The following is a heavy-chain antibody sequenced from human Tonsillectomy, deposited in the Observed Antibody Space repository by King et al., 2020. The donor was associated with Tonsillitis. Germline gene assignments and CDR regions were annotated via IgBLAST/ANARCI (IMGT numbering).Heavy chain of an antibody. CDR1: GGSIISSCYY. V-gene: IGHV4-39*01. J-gene: IGHJ4*02. Sequence: QLQESGPGLVKPAETLSLTCTVSGGSIISSCYYWGWIRQPPGKGLEWMGNFYYSGRTFYNPSLQRRVTISLDTSKNQSSLKLSSVTAADTAVYYCIGEEGVGATYYFDYWGQGTLVTVSS. CDR2: FYYSGRT. CDR3: IGEEGVGATYYFDY. D-gene: IGHD1-26*01.